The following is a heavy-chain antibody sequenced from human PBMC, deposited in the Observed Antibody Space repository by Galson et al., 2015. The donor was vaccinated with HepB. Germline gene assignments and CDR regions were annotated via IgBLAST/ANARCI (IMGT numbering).Heavy chain of an antibody. CDR2: IYPGDSDT. J-gene: IGHJ2*01. V-gene: IGHV5-51*01. CDR1: GYSFTSYW. D-gene: IGHD3-10*01. Sequence: QSGAEVKKPGESLKISCKGSGYSFTSYWIAWVRQMPGKGLEWMGIIYPGDSDTRYSPSFQGQVTISADKSISTAYLQWSSLKASDTAMYYCARDAGVRGRLGWYFDLWGRGTLVTVSS. CDR3: ARDAGVRGRLGWYFDL.